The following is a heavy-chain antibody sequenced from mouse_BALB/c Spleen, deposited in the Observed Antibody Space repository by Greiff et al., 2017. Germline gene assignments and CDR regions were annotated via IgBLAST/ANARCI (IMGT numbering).Heavy chain of an antibody. J-gene: IGHJ4*01. D-gene: IGHD2-1*01. CDR1: GYAFSSYW. CDR3: ARLLSDAMDY. V-gene: IGHV1-80*01. CDR2: VYLGDGDT. Sequence: QVHVKQSGAELVRPGYSVKISCTASGYAFSSYWMNWVKQRPGTGLEWIGQVYLGDGDTNYNGKFKGKATLTADKSSSTAYMQLSSLTSEDSAVYFCARLLSDAMDYWGQGTSVTVSS.